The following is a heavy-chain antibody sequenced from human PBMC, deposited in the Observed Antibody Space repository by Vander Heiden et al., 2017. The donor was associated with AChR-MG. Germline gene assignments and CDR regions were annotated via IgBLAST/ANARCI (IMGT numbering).Heavy chain of an antibody. CDR3: ASSGGGSGYYFDY. CDR2: ISYDGSNK. D-gene: IGHD2-15*01. Sequence: QVQLGESGGGVVQPGRSLRLSCAASGFTFRSYAMHWDRQAPGKGLEWVAVISYDGSNKYYADSVKGRFTISRDNSKNTLYLQMNSLRAEDTAVYYCASSGGGSGYYFDYWGQGTLVTVSS. CDR1: GFTFRSYA. V-gene: IGHV3-30-3*01. J-gene: IGHJ4*02.